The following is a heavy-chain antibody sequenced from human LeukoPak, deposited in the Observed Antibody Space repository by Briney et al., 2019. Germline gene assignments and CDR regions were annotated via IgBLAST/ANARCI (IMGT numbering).Heavy chain of an antibody. V-gene: IGHV4-39*02. J-gene: IGHJ4*02. CDR3: ARELHGSGSSDY. D-gene: IGHD3-10*01. Sequence: SETLSLTCTVSGGSLSSSSYYWGWLRQPPGKGLEWIGSIYYSGSTYYNPSLKSRFTISVDTSKNQFSLKLSSVTAADTAVYYCARELHGSGSSDYWGQGTLVTVSS. CDR1: GGSLSSSSYY. CDR2: IYYSGST.